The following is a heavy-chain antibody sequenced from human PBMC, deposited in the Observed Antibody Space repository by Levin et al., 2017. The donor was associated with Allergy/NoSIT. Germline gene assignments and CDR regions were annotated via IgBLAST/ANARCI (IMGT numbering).Heavy chain of an antibody. Sequence: GGSLRLSCVASGFSFSSYSMHWVRQAPGKGLEWVSSIGGESGNIHNADSVKGRFTISRDNAKNSLYLQMNSLRAEDTAVYYCARSPPGKCFDYWGQGTLVTVSS. CDR3: ARSPPGKCFDY. CDR1: GFSFSSYS. J-gene: IGHJ4*02. V-gene: IGHV3-21*01. CDR2: IGGESGNI.